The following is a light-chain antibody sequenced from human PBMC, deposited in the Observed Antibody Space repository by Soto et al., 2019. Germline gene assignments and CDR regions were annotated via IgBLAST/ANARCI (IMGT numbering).Light chain of an antibody. J-gene: IGLJ2*01. V-gene: IGLV2-14*01. CDR2: AVS. Sequence: SVLTQPASVSGSPGQSITISCTGTSSDIGGYNSVSWYQQHPGKAPKLVIYAVSNRPSGVSSRFSGSKSGNTASLTMSGLQAEDEATYYCSSYTTSSTLLIFGGGTKVTVL. CDR3: SSYTTSSTLLI. CDR1: SSDIGGYNS.